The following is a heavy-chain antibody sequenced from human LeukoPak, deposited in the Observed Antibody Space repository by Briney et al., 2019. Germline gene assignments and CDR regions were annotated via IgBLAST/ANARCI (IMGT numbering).Heavy chain of an antibody. V-gene: IGHV3-23*01. J-gene: IGHJ4*02. CDR3: AKEYYDSSGYYWRWGGFVDY. CDR1: GFTFSSYA. D-gene: IGHD3-22*01. Sequence: GGSLRLSCAASGFTFSSYAMSWVRQAPGKGLEWVSAISGSGGSTYYADSVKGRFTISRDNSKNTLYLQMNSLRAEDTAVYYCAKEYYDSSGYYWRWGGFVDYWGQGTLVTVSS. CDR2: ISGSGGST.